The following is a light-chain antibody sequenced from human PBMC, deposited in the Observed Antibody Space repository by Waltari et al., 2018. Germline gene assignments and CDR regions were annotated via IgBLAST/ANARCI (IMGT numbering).Light chain of an antibody. CDR2: AAS. J-gene: IGKJ1*01. CDR3: QQSDSVPRT. V-gene: IGKV1-39*01. Sequence: TCRASQRIDNYVNWYQQRPGKAPKLLIFAASRLQSGVPVRFSGSGSGTEFTLSISTLQPEDFATYFCQQSDSVPRTFGQGTRVEI. CDR1: QRIDNY.